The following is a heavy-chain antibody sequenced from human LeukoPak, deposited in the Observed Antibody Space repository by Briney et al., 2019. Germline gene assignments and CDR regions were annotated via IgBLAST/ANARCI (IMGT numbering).Heavy chain of an antibody. CDR1: GYTFTSYY. J-gene: IGHJ4*02. CDR3: ARDGGGDWDY. CDR2: IYPSGGST. D-gene: IGHD2-21*02. Sequence: ASVKVSCKASGYTFTSYYMHWVRQAPGQGLEWMGIIYPSGGSTTYAQKFQGRVTITADKSTSTGYMELSSLRSDDTAVYYCARDGGGDWDYWGQGTLVTVSS. V-gene: IGHV1-46*01.